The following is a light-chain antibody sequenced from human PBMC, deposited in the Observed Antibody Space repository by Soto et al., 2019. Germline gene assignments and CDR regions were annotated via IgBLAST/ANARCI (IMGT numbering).Light chain of an antibody. CDR1: QSVLYSSNNKNY. Sequence: DIVMTQSPDSLAVSLGERATINCKSSQSVLYSSNNKNYLAWYQQRPGQPPKLLIYWASTRDSGVPDRFSGRGSGTDFTLTITSLQAEDVAVYYCQQYESTPPTFGQGTKLEIK. CDR2: WAS. V-gene: IGKV4-1*01. CDR3: QQYESTPPT. J-gene: IGKJ2*01.